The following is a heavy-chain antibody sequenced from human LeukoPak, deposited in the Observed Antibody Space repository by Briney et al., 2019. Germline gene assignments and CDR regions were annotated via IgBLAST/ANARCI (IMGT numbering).Heavy chain of an antibody. Sequence: ASVKVSCKASGYTFTGYYMHWVRQAPGQGLEWMGWINPNSGGTNYAQKFQGRVTMTRDTPISTAYMELSRLRSDDTAVYYCAREGYCSGGSCYPNWFDPWGQGTLVTVSS. CDR2: INPNSGGT. D-gene: IGHD2-15*01. CDR3: AREGYCSGGSCYPNWFDP. V-gene: IGHV1-2*02. CDR1: GYTFTGYY. J-gene: IGHJ5*02.